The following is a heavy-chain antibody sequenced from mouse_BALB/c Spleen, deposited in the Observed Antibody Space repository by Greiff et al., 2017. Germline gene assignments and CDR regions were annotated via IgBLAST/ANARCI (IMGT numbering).Heavy chain of an antibody. CDR2: ISSGGSYT. V-gene: IGHV5-6-4*01. J-gene: IGHJ4*01. Sequence: EVHLVEPGGGLVKPGGSLKLSCAASGFTFSSYTMSWVRQTPERRLWWVATISSGGSYTYYPDSVKGRFTISRENAKNTLYLQMSSLKSEDTAMYYCTREGEEGGGGAMDYWGQGTSVTVSS. CDR3: TREGEEGGGGAMDY. CDR1: GFTFSSYT.